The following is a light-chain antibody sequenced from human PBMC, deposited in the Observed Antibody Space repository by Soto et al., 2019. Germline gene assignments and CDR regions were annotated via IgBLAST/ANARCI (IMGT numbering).Light chain of an antibody. CDR1: NFNIGAGYD. Sequence: QSVLTQPPSVSGAPGQRVTISCTGSNFNIGAGYDVHWYQHLPRTAPRLLIYANNNRPSGVPDRFSGAKSGTSASLAITGLQAEDEADYYCQSYDTNLSGSLYVFGTGTKVTVL. V-gene: IGLV1-40*01. CDR3: QSYDTNLSGSLYV. J-gene: IGLJ1*01. CDR2: ANN.